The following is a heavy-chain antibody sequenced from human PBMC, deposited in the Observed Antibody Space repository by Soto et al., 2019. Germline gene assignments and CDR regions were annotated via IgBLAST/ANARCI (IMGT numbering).Heavy chain of an antibody. CDR3: AREADSGSYLHLDY. CDR1: GFTFSSYA. CDR2: ISYDGSNK. V-gene: IGHV3-30-3*01. D-gene: IGHD1-26*01. J-gene: IGHJ4*02. Sequence: GGSLRLSCAASGFTFSSYAMHWVRQAPGKGLEWVAVISYDGSNKYYADSVKGRFTISRDNSKNTLYLQMNSLRAEDTAVYYCAREADSGSYLHLDYWGKGTLVTVSX.